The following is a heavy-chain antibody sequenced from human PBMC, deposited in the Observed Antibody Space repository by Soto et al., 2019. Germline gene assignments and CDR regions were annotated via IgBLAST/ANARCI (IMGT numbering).Heavy chain of an antibody. D-gene: IGHD4-17*01. J-gene: IGHJ4*02. CDR2: ISGSGGRT. Sequence: GGSLRLSCVGSGFSFSRYAMTWIRQAPGKGLEWVSSISGSGGRTYYADSVKGRFTVSRDNSKNTQYVQMNSLRDEDTAVYYCAETSSYGNYYFDYWGPGTLVTVSS. V-gene: IGHV3-23*01. CDR3: AETSSYGNYYFDY. CDR1: GFSFSRYA.